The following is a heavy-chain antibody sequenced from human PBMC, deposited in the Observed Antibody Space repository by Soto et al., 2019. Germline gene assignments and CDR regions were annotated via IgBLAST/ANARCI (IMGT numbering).Heavy chain of an antibody. CDR3: AREREGTDCSGGSCYGNYFDY. CDR2: IYYSGST. D-gene: IGHD2-15*01. Sequence: SETLSLTCTVSGGSVSSGSYYWSWIRQPPGKGLEWIGYIYYSGSTNYNPSLKSRVTISVDTSKNQFSLKLSSVTAADTAVYYCAREREGTDCSGGSCYGNYFDYWGQGTLVTVSS. V-gene: IGHV4-61*01. J-gene: IGHJ4*02. CDR1: GGSVSSGSYY.